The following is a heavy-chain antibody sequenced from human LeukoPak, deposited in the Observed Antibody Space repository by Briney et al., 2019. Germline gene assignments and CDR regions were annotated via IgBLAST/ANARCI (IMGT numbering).Heavy chain of an antibody. D-gene: IGHD3-3*02. CDR1: GYSISIAYY. CDR3: ARDEMEHFGSHYEN. J-gene: IGHJ4*02. V-gene: IGHV4-38-2*02. Sequence: SGALSDTCTVSGYSISIAYYWGWFRQPPGKGREWIGRINHSGAPYYKPPLKSRVTSPVETSKNHFTLKLNSVTAADTAIYYCARDEMEHFGSHYENWGQGTLVTVSS. CDR2: INHSGAP.